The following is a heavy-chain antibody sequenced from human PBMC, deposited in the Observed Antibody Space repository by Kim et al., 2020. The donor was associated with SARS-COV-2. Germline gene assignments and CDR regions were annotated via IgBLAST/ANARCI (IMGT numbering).Heavy chain of an antibody. CDR2: IYPGDSDT. Sequence: GESLKISCKGSGYSFTSYWIGWVRQMPGKGLEWMGIIYPGDSDTRYSPSFQGQVTISADKSISTAYLQWSSLKASDTAMYYCARGGRGTSQGLVVYYYGMDVWGQGTTVTVSS. CDR1: GYSFTSYW. J-gene: IGHJ6*02. D-gene: IGHD2-15*01. CDR3: ARGGRGTSQGLVVYYYGMDV. V-gene: IGHV5-51*01.